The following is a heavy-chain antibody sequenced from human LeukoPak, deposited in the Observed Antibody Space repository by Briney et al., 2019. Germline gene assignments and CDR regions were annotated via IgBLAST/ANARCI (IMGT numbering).Heavy chain of an antibody. V-gene: IGHV4-4*02. Sequence: SGTLSLTCAVSGDSISSGNWWSWVRQPPGKGLEWIGEIYHSGSTNYNPSLKSRVTISVDRSNNRFSLRLTSVTAADTAVYYCARGPPPGDDFWSGSTPGNYYYYYMDVWGKGTTVTVSS. CDR3: ARGPPPGDDFWSGSTPGNYYYYYMDV. CDR2: IYHSGST. J-gene: IGHJ6*03. CDR1: GDSISSGNW. D-gene: IGHD3-3*01.